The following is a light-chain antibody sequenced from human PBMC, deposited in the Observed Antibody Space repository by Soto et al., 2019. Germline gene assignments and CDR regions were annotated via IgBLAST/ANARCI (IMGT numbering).Light chain of an antibody. J-gene: IGLJ1*01. CDR3: SSYTSSNTYV. Sequence: QSALTQPPSVSGSPGQSVAISCTGTSSDVGSYNRVAWYQQPPGTAPKLMISEVNNRPSGVPDRFSGSKSGNTASLTISWLQAEDEADYYCSSYTSSNTYVFGTGTKLTVL. V-gene: IGLV2-18*02. CDR2: EVN. CDR1: SSDVGSYNR.